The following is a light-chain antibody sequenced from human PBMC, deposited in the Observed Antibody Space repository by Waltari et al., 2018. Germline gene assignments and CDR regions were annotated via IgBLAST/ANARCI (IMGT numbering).Light chain of an antibody. CDR2: DTS. Sequence: DIVLTQSPATLSLSPGDSATLSCRASQSLSNYLAWYQQKPGQAPRLLIYDTSNRATGIPARFSGSGFGTDCTLTISSLEPEDFAVYYCQQRRNWPLTFGGGTKVEIK. CDR3: QQRRNWPLT. V-gene: IGKV3-11*01. J-gene: IGKJ4*01. CDR1: QSLSNY.